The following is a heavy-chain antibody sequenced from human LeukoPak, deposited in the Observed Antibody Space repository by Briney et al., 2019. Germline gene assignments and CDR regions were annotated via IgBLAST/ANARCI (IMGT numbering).Heavy chain of an antibody. J-gene: IGHJ4*02. CDR2: ITGSGGST. CDR1: GFTFSSYG. CDR3: TRDQTPYY. Sequence: GGSLRLSCAASGFTFSSYGMNWVRQAPGKGLEWVSTITGSGGSTYYADSVKGRFTISRDNSKNTLSLQMNSLKTEDTAVYYCTRDQTPYYWGQGTLVTVSS. V-gene: IGHV3-23*01.